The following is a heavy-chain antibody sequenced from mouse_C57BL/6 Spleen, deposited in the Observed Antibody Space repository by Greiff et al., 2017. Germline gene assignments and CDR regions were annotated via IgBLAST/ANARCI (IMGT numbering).Heavy chain of an antibody. CDR2: IHPSDSDT. CDR1: GYTFTSYW. CDR3: ASIYYGDDECYARYY. D-gene: IGHD2-2*01. V-gene: IGHV1-74*01. Sequence: VQLQQPGAELVKPGASVKVSCKASGYTFTSYWMHWVKQRPGQGLEWIGRIHPSDSDTNYNQKFKCKATLTVDKSSSTAYMQLSSLTSEDYAVYYCASIYYGDDECYARYYGGQGTSGTVSS. J-gene: IGHJ4*01.